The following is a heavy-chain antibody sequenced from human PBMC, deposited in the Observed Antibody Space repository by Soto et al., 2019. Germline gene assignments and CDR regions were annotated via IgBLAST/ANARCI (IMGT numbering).Heavy chain of an antibody. V-gene: IGHV3-15*01. CDR2: IKSKTDGGTT. D-gene: IGHD3-3*01. CDR1: GFTFSNAW. J-gene: IGHJ3*02. Sequence: GGSLRLSCAASGFTFSNAWMSWVRQAPGKGLEWVGRIKSKTDGGTTDYAAPVKGRFTISRDDSKNTLYLQMNSLKTEDTAVYYCTTYRLGITIFGVVIGDEDIWGQGTMVTVSS. CDR3: TTYRLGITIFGVVIGDEDI.